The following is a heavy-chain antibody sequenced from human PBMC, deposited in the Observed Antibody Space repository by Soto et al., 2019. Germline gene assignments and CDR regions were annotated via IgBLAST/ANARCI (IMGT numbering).Heavy chain of an antibody. V-gene: IGHV1-18*01. Sequence: ASVKVSCKASGYTFTSYGISWVRQAPGQGLEWMGWISAYNGNTNYAQKLQGRVTMTTDTSTSTAYMELRSLRSDDTAVYYCARDVVDIVVVPANYYYGMDVWGQGTTVTVSS. CDR2: ISAYNGNT. CDR1: GYTFTSYG. D-gene: IGHD2-2*03. CDR3: ARDVVDIVVVPANYYYGMDV. J-gene: IGHJ6*02.